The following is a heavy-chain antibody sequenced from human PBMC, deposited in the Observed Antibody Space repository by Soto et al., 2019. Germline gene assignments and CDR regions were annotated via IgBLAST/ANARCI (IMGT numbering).Heavy chain of an antibody. CDR1: GGSISSSSYY. CDR2: IYYSGST. V-gene: IGHV4-39*01. Sequence: PSETLSLTCTVSGGSISSSSYYWGWIRQPPGKGLEWIGSIYYSGSTYYNPSLKSRVTISVDTSKNQFSLKLSSVTAADTAVYYCARHGSNGSYHYYYYYGMDVWGQGTTVT. J-gene: IGHJ6*02. CDR3: ARHGSNGSYHYYYYYGMDV. D-gene: IGHD1-26*01.